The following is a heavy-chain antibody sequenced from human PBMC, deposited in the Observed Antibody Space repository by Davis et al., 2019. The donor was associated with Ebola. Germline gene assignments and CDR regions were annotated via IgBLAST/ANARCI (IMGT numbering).Heavy chain of an antibody. CDR2: INERGRT. Sequence: PSETLSLTCAVYGGSFSDYYWSWMRQSPGKGLEWIGEINERGRTNYNPSLKSRVTMSVDTSKNQFSLKLSSVTAADTAVYYCAREVYYYYGMDVWGQGTTVTVSS. CDR1: GGSFSDYY. J-gene: IGHJ6*02. V-gene: IGHV4-34*01. CDR3: AREVYYYYGMDV.